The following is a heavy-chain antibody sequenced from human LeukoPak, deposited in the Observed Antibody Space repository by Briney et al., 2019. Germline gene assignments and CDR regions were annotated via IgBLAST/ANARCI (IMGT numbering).Heavy chain of an antibody. CDR2: MYSGGST. CDR3: ASGYDSSGLFDY. Sequence: GGALRLSCAASGVTVNSNYMSWVRQAPGKGLEWVSVMYSGGSTFYAESVKGRFIISRDNSKNTLYLQMNSLRDEDTAVYYCASGYDSSGLFDYWGQGTLVTVFS. D-gene: IGHD3-22*01. CDR1: GVTVNSNY. V-gene: IGHV3-53*01. J-gene: IGHJ4*02.